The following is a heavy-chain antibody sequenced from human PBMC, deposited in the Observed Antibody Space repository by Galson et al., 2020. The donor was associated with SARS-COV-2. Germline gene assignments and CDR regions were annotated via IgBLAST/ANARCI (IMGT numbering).Heavy chain of an antibody. CDR3: ASSSLHCSGGSCYHPEDHYYYYYGMDV. J-gene: IGHJ6*02. Sequence: SLKISCKGSGYSFTSYWIGWVRQMPGKGLEWMGIIYPGDSDTRYSPSFQGQVTISADKSISTAYLQWSSLKASDTAMYYCASSSLHCSGGSCYHPEDHYYYYYGMDVWGQGTTVTVSS. CDR2: IYPGDSDT. V-gene: IGHV5-51*01. CDR1: GYSFTSYW. D-gene: IGHD2-15*01.